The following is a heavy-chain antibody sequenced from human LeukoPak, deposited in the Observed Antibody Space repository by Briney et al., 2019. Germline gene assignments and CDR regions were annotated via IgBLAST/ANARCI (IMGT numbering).Heavy chain of an antibody. CDR3: ARVYDILTGYYDY. CDR1: GGSISRYY. J-gene: IGHJ4*02. Sequence: PSETLSLTCTVSGGSISRYYWSWIRQPPGKGLEWIGYIYYSGSTNYNPSLKSRVTISVDTSKNQFSPKLSSVTAADTAVYYCARVYDILTGYYDYWGQGTLVTVSS. CDR2: IYYSGST. D-gene: IGHD3-9*01. V-gene: IGHV4-59*01.